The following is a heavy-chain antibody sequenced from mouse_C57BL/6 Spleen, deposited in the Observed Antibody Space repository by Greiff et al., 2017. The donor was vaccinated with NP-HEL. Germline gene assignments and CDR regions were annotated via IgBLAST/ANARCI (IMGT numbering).Heavy chain of an antibody. D-gene: IGHD2-1*01. CDR1: GYTFTDYE. V-gene: IGHV1-15*01. CDR2: IDPETGGT. CDR3: TREGLYYGNQYYFDY. J-gene: IGHJ2*01. Sequence: QVQLQQSGAELVRPGASVTLSCKASGYTFTDYEMHWVKQTPVHGLEWIGAIDPETGGTAYNQKFKGKAILTADKSSSTAYMELRSLTSEDSAVYYCTREGLYYGNQYYFDYWGQGTTLTVSS.